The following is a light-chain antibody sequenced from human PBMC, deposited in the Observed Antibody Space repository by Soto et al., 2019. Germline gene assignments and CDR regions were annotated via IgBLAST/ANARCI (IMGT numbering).Light chain of an antibody. CDR1: SGYSNYK. CDR3: GADHGSGSNFVSV. J-gene: IGLJ1*01. CDR2: VGTGGIVG. Sequence: QAVVTQPPSASASLGASVTLTCTLSSGYSNYKVDWYQQRPGKGPRFVMRVGTGGIVGSKGDGIPDRFSVLGSGLNRYLTIKNIQEEHESDYHCGADHGSGSNFVSVFGIGTKVTVL. V-gene: IGLV9-49*01.